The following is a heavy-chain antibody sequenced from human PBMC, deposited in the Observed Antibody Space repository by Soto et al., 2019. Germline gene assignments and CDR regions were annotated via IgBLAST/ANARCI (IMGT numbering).Heavy chain of an antibody. J-gene: IGHJ4*02. CDR2: ISHLENT. D-gene: IGHD1-1*01. V-gene: IGHV4-30-2*06. Sequence: SETLSPGCSVSSRSVTYGVVSWNWVRQSPGKGLEWIGYISHLENTYFHPTFKSRLTMSIARSKNQFSLNLSSVTAADRAVYFCARGGGNDPFDSWGQGVLVTVSS. CDR3: ARGGGNDPFDS. CDR1: SRSVTYGVVS.